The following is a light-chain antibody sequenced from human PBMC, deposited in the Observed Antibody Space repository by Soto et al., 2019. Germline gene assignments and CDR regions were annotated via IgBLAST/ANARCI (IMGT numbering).Light chain of an antibody. CDR1: SSDVASYNY. V-gene: IGLV2-14*01. CDR3: SSYTSSLTWV. Sequence: QSALTQPASVSGSPGLSITISCTGTSSDVASYNYVSWYQQYPGKAPKLIIYEVSNRPSGVSNRFSGSKSGNTASLTISGLQAEDEADYYCSSYTSSLTWVFGGGTKVTVL. J-gene: IGLJ3*02. CDR2: EVS.